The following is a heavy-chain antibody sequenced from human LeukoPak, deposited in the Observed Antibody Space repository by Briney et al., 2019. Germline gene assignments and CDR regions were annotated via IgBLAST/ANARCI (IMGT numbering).Heavy chain of an antibody. V-gene: IGHV1-2*06. J-gene: IGHJ5*02. Sequence: ASVKVSCKASGYTLTAHYMHWVRQAPGQGLEWKGRMNPNSGDTNYAQKFQGRVTMTRDTSISTAYMDLSRLTSDDTAVYYCARPYGSGSFDNWFDPWGQGTLVIVSS. D-gene: IGHD3-10*01. CDR1: GYTLTAHY. CDR2: MNPNSGDT. CDR3: ARPYGSGSFDNWFDP.